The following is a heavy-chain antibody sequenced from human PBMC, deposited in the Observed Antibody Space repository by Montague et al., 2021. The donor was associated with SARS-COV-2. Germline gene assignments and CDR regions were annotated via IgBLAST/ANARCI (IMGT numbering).Heavy chain of an antibody. CDR2: IYYSWST. V-gene: IGHV4-39*01. J-gene: IGHJ2*01. D-gene: IGHD3-3*01. CDR1: GGSISSSSYD. CDR3: ARVDRDITIFGVVSGYFDH. Sequence: SETLSLTRTVSGGSISSSSYDWGWIRQPPGKGLEWIGSIYYSWSTYYNPSLKSRVTISVDTSKNQFSLKLSSVTAAVTAVYYCARVDRDITIFGVVSGYFDHWGRGTLVTVSA.